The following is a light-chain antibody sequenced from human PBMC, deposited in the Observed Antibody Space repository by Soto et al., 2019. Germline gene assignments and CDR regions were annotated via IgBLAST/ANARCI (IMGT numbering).Light chain of an antibody. J-gene: IGKJ1*01. Sequence: DIQMTQSPSTLSASVGDTVTVTCRASQSVSGWLAWYQQKPGEAPKLLIYAASSLQSGVPSRFSGSGSGTDFTLTINSLQPEEFATYYCQQSYSTYATVGQGTKVDIK. CDR2: AAS. CDR3: QQSYSTYAT. V-gene: IGKV1-39*01. CDR1: QSVSGW.